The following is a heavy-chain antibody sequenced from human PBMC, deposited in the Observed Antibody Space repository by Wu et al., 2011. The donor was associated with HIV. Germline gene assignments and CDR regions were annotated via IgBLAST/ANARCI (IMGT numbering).Heavy chain of an antibody. CDR3: ARGRGYSGYDTEGNALDI. CDR2: INPLSGKT. V-gene: IGHV1-8*03. J-gene: IGHJ3*02. D-gene: IGHD5-12*01. Sequence: QVQLMQSGADMKKPGASVKVSCKPSGYSFTTFDVNWVRQAPGRGFEWMGYINPLSGKTGYAQKFQGRVAITKDTSISTAYLELRSLRSDDAAVYYCARGRGYSGYDTEGNALDIWGQGTMVTVSS. CDR1: GYSFTTFD.